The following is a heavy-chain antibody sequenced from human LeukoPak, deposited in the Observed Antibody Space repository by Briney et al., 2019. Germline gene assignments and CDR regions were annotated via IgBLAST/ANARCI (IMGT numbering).Heavy chain of an antibody. D-gene: IGHD3-9*01. CDR2: ISSGSSSI. J-gene: IGHJ4*02. Sequence: XXQAPGXGXXWXSYISSGSSSIYYADSVKGRFTISRDNAENSLYLQMNSLRDEDTAVYYCARGRATGRSGGDYWGQGTLVTVSS. V-gene: IGHV3-48*02. CDR3: ARGRATGRSGGDY.